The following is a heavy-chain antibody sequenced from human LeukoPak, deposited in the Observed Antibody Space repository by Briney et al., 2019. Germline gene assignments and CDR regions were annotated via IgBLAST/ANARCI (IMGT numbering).Heavy chain of an antibody. CDR3: ARDRAEGKTWVEFDP. V-gene: IGHV3-66*02. Sequence: GGSLRLSCAASGFIVNSYGMSWVRQAPGKGLAWVSLIYSDGVTQYADSVKGRFTISRDNSKNTLYLRMNSLRDEDTAVYFCARDRAEGKTWVEFDPWGQGTLVTVSS. J-gene: IGHJ5*02. CDR1: GFIVNSYG. CDR2: IYSDGVT.